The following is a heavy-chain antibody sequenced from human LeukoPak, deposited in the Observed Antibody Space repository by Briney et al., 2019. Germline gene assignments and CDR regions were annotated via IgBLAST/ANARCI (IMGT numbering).Heavy chain of an antibody. CDR2: ISAYNGNT. CDR1: GYTFTSYG. J-gene: IGHJ4*02. Sequence: ASVKVSCKASGYTFTSYGISWVRQAPGQGLEWMGWISAYNGNTNYAQKLQGRVTMTTDTSTSTAYMELRSLRSDDTAVYYCARDPHYYGSGSYIVPYFDYWGQGTLVTVSS. D-gene: IGHD3-10*01. V-gene: IGHV1-18*01. CDR3: ARDPHYYGSGSYIVPYFDY.